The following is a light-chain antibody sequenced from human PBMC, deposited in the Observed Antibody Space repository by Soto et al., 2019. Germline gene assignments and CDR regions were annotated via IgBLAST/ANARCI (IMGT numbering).Light chain of an antibody. V-gene: IGKV3-20*01. CDR3: QQNGRSPT. CDR2: DAV. J-gene: IGKJ3*01. Sequence: EIVLTQSPGTLSLSPGERATLSCRASQSVSSSYLAWYHQKPGQAPRLLIHDAVSRATGIPDRFSGSGSGSGTDFTLFISRLEPEDCGVYYCQQNGRSPTFGPGTKVDIK. CDR1: QSVSSSY.